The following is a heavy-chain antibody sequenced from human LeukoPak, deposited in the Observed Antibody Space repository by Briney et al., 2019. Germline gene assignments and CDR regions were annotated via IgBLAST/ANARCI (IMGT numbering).Heavy chain of an antibody. CDR1: GFTFDDYA. CDR3: ARGGIITSYAFEI. Sequence: GRSLRLSCAASGFTFDDYAMHWVRHAPGKGLEWVSGISWNSGSIGYADSVKGRFTISRNNAKNSLYLQMDSLRAEDTAVYYCARGGIITSYAFEIWGQGTMVTVSS. D-gene: IGHD3-10*01. CDR2: ISWNSGSI. V-gene: IGHV3-9*01. J-gene: IGHJ3*02.